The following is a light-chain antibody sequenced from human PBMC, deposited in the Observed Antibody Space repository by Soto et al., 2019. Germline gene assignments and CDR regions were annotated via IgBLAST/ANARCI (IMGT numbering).Light chain of an antibody. CDR1: QNIVNW. CDR2: GAS. CDR3: QQYNTYSAT. J-gene: IGKJ5*01. V-gene: IGKV1-5*01. Sequence: IQITQSPSTLSPSVGDRVTITCRASQNIVNWLAWYQQKPGKAPKLLIYGASTLESGVPSRFSGSGSGTEFTLTITNLQPDDFATYYCQQYNTYSATFGQGTRLEIK.